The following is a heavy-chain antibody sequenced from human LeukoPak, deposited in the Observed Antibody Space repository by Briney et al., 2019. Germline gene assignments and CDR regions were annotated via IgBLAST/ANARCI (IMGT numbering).Heavy chain of an antibody. Sequence: GGSLRLSCAASGFTFSSYAMSWVRQAPGKGLEWVSAISGSGGSTYYADSVKGRFTISRDNSKNTLYLQMNSLRAEDTAVYYCAKDLFRGGDLGGANYWGQGTLVTVSS. CDR1: GFTFSSYA. J-gene: IGHJ4*02. CDR2: ISGSGGST. D-gene: IGHD2-21*02. V-gene: IGHV3-23*01. CDR3: AKDLFRGGDLGGANY.